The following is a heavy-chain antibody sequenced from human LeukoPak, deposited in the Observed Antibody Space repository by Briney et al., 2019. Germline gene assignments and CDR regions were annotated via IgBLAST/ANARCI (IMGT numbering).Heavy chain of an antibody. Sequence: GGSLRLSCAAPGFTFSSYGMHWVRQAPGKGLEWVAFIRYDGSNKYYADSVKGRFTISRDNSKNTLYLQMSSLRAEDTAVYYCAKDLFGFWSGYRNDAFDIWGQGTMVTVSS. CDR3: AKDLFGFWSGYRNDAFDI. D-gene: IGHD3-3*01. V-gene: IGHV3-30*02. CDR1: GFTFSSYG. CDR2: IRYDGSNK. J-gene: IGHJ3*02.